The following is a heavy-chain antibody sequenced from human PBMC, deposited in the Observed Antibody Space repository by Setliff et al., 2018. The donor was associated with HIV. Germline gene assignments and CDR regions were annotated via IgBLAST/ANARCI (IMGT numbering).Heavy chain of an antibody. CDR2: INHRGST. CDR1: GGSFSDYY. D-gene: IGHD5-18*01. Sequence: PSETLSLTCAVYGGSFSDYYWTWIRQSPGKGLEWIGEINHRGSTNYHPSLKSRVPVSVDTSKNQLSLKLGSVTAADTAVYYCARHREYSYGLYYYYYMDVWGKGTTVTVSS. CDR3: ARHREYSYGLYYYYYMDV. V-gene: IGHV4-34*01. J-gene: IGHJ6*03.